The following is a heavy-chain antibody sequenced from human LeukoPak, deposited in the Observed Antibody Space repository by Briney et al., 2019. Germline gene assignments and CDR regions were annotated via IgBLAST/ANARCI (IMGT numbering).Heavy chain of an antibody. CDR1: GGSISSYY. CDR3: ARASWRNDAFDI. Sequence: SETLSLTCTVSGGSISSYYWSWIRQPPGKRLEWIGYIYYSGSTNYNPSLKSRVTISVDTSKNQFSLKLSSVTAADTAVYYCARASWRNDAFDIWGQGTMVTVSS. J-gene: IGHJ3*02. V-gene: IGHV4-59*01. CDR2: IYYSGST. D-gene: IGHD1-1*01.